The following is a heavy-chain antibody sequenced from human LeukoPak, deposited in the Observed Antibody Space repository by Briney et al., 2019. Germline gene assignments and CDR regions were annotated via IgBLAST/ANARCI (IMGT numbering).Heavy chain of an antibody. CDR3: ASIAVAGTGYYYYYGMDV. CDR1: GGSISSYY. CDR2: IYYSGST. Sequence: SETLSLTCTVSGGSISSYYWSWIRQPPGKGLEWIGYIYYSGSTNYNPSLKSRVTISVDTSKNLFSLKLSSVTAADTAVYYCASIAVAGTGYYYYYGMDVWGQGTTVTVSS. V-gene: IGHV4-59*08. J-gene: IGHJ6*02. D-gene: IGHD6-19*01.